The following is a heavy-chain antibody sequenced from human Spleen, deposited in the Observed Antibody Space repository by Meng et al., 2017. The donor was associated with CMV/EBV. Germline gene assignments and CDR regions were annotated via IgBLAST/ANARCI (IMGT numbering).Heavy chain of an antibody. V-gene: IGHV2-5*01. CDR1: GFSLSTSVVG. J-gene: IGHJ4*02. CDR3: AQRGGY. Sequence: PALTCPFSGFSLSTSVVGVGWIRQPPGKALEWLALIYWNDDKRYSPSLKNRLTITKDTSENQVVLTMTNMDPVDTATYYCAQRGGYWGQGTLVTVSS. CDR2: IYWNDDK.